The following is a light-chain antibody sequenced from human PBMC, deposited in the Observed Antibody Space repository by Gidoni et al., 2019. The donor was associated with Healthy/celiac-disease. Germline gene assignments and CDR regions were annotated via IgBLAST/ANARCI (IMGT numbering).Light chain of an antibody. CDR1: SSDVGGYNY. CDR2: EVS. J-gene: IGLJ2*01. CDR3: SSYTSSSTLVV. Sequence: QSALTQPASVSGSPGLSITISCTVTSSDVGGYNYVSWYQQHPGKDPKLMIYEVSNRPSGVSNRFSGSKSGNTASLTISGLQAEDEADYYCSSYTSSSTLVVFGGGTTLTVL. V-gene: IGLV2-14*01.